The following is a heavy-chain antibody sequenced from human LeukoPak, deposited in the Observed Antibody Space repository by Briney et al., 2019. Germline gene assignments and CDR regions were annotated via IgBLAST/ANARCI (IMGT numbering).Heavy chain of an antibody. CDR1: GFTFSDYY. V-gene: IGHV3-11*06. J-gene: IGHJ4*02. D-gene: IGHD3-22*01. CDR3: ARVNPISSGFYAY. CDR2: ISGSSSHS. Sequence: GGSLRLSCAASGFTFSDYYMSWVRQAPGKGLEWVSYISGSSSHSNYADSVKGRFTISRDNAKNSLFLQMSSLRADDTAIYYCARVNPISSGFYAYWGQGTLVPVSS.